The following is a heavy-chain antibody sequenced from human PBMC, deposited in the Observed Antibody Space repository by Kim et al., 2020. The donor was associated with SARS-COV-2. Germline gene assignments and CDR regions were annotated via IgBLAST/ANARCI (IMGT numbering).Heavy chain of an antibody. D-gene: IGHD6-6*01. V-gene: IGHV3-30-3*01. CDR3: AREGIAARPSEPAFFDY. Sequence: PGGSLRLSCAASGFTFSSYAMHWVRQAPGKGLEWVAVISYDGSNKYYADSVKGRFTISRDNSKNTLYLQMNSLRAEDTAVYYCAREGIAARPSEPAFFDYWGQGTLVTVSS. CDR2: ISYDGSNK. J-gene: IGHJ4*02. CDR1: GFTFSSYA.